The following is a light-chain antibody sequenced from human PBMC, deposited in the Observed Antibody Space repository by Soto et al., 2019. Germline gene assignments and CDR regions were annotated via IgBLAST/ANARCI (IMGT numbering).Light chain of an antibody. Sequence: QSVLTQPPSTSGTPEQRVTISCSGSSSNIGSNHVYWYQQFPGMAPKLLMYRSDQRPTGVPDRFSGSKSGTSASLAISGLRSDDEADYYCSARDDSLSGVVFGGGTKLTVL. J-gene: IGLJ2*01. CDR2: RSD. CDR1: SSNIGSNH. V-gene: IGLV1-47*01. CDR3: SARDDSLSGVV.